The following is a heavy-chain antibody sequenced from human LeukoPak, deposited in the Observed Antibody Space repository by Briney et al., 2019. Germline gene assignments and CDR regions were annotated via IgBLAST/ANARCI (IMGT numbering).Heavy chain of an antibody. CDR2: INPDSGST. D-gene: IGHD4-23*01. CDR3: ARLRWRDDY. CDR1: GYTFTSYD. J-gene: IGHJ4*02. Sequence: ASVKVSCKASGYTFTSYDINWVRQAPGQGLEWMGWINPDSGSTNYAQKFQGRVTMTSDTSISTAYMEVSRLRSDDTAVYYCARLRWRDDYWGQGTLVTVSS. V-gene: IGHV1-2*02.